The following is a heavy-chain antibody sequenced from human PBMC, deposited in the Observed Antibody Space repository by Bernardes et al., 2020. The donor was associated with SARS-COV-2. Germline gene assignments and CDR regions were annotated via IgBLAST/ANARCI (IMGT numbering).Heavy chain of an antibody. Sequence: SVKVSCKASGGTFSSYAISWVRQAPGQGLEWMGGIIPIFGTANYAQKFQGRVTITADESTSTAYMELSSLRSEDTAVYYCARPYYEILTGYYNGGYWGQGTLVTVSS. CDR1: GGTFSSYA. J-gene: IGHJ4*02. CDR2: IIPIFGTA. V-gene: IGHV1-69*13. D-gene: IGHD3-9*01. CDR3: ARPYYEILTGYYNGGY.